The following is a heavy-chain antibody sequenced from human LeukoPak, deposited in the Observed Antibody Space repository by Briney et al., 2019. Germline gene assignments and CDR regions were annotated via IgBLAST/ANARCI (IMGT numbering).Heavy chain of an antibody. Sequence: GGSLRLSCAASGFTFSRSWMSWVRQAPGKGLEWVANMNQDGSEKNYVDSVKGQFTISRDNGKNSLYLQMNSLRAEDTAVYYCAREGFLDYWGQGTLVTVSS. J-gene: IGHJ4*02. CDR3: AREGFLDY. CDR1: GFTFSRSW. D-gene: IGHD3-3*01. CDR2: MNQDGSEK. V-gene: IGHV3-7*01.